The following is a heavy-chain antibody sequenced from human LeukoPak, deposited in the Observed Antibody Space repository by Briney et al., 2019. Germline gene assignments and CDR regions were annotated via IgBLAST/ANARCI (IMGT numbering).Heavy chain of an antibody. D-gene: IGHD1-26*01. CDR2: INHSGST. Sequence: PSETLSLTCAVYGGSFSGYYWSWIRQPPGKGLEWIGEINHSGSTNYNPSLKSRVTISIDTSKNQFSLKLSSVIAADTAVYYCARDSGPIDYWGQGTLVTVSS. CDR3: ARDSGPIDY. CDR1: GGSFSGYY. V-gene: IGHV4-34*01. J-gene: IGHJ4*02.